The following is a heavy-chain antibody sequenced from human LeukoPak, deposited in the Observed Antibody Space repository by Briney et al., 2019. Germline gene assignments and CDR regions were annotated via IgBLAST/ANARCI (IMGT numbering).Heavy chain of an antibody. CDR3: AKDLLSNYYDSSGPSSFDY. V-gene: IGHV3-48*01. J-gene: IGHJ4*02. Sequence: GGSLRLSCAASGFTFSSYSMNWVRQAPGKGLEWVSYISSSSSTIYYADSVKGRFTISRDNSKNTLYLQMNSLRAEDTAVYYCAKDLLSNYYDSSGPSSFDYWGQGTLVTVSS. CDR1: GFTFSSYS. CDR2: ISSSSSTI. D-gene: IGHD3-22*01.